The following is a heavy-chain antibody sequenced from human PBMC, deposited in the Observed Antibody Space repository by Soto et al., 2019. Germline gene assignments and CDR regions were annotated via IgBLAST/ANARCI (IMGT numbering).Heavy chain of an antibody. CDR2: ISYDSSNK. V-gene: IGHV3-30*18. CDR1: GFTFSYG. J-gene: IGHJ4*02. CDR3: AKLVIGYCSGNTCDDY. Sequence: ESGGGLIQPGGSLRLSCAASGFTFSYGIHWLRQAPGKGLEWVAYISYDSSNKFYGDSVKGRFTISRDNSKNTQFLQMNSQRAEDTAVYYCAKLVIGYCSGNTCDDYWGQGTLVAVSS. D-gene: IGHD2-15*01.